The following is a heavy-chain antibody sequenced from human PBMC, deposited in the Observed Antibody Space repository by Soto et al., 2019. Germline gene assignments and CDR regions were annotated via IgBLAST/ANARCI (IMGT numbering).Heavy chain of an antibody. Sequence: QVQLQQWGAGPLRPLETLSLTCGVSGGSFSGYYWAWIRQSPGKGLEWIGEINDRGSINYNPSLKSRVSISVYTSKNHYSRNWRSVTAAETAVDYCARESHDILSGPPWVWYFDLWGRGTQVTVSS. CDR3: ARESHDILSGPPWVWYFDL. V-gene: IGHV4-34*01. CDR1: GGSFSGYY. CDR2: INDRGSI. D-gene: IGHD3-9*01. J-gene: IGHJ2*01.